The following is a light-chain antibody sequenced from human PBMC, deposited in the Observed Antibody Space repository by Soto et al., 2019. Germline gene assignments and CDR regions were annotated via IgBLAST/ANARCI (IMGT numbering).Light chain of an antibody. CDR3: QQYNKWPPT. J-gene: IGKJ1*01. V-gene: IGKV3-15*01. Sequence: EIVMTQSPATLSVSPGERATLSCRASQSVSSNLAWFQQKPGQAPRLLIYGASTRYTGISARFSGSGSGTEFTLTISSLQSGDFAVYHCQQYNKWPPTFGQGTKVDVK. CDR1: QSVSSN. CDR2: GAS.